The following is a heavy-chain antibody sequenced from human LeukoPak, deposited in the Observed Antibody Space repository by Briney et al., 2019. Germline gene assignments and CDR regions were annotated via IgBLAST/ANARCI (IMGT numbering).Heavy chain of an antibody. D-gene: IGHD3-16*02. J-gene: IGHJ4*02. CDR1: GYTFTSYY. V-gene: IGHV1-46*01. Sequence: ASVKVSCKASGYTFTSYYMHWVRQAPGQGLEWMGIINPSGGSTSYAQKFQGRVTMTTDTSTSTAYMELRSLRSDDTAVYYCARYSSSWIYDYVWGSYRYWVFDYWGQGTLVTVSS. CDR2: INPSGGST. CDR3: ARYSSSWIYDYVWGSYRYWVFDY.